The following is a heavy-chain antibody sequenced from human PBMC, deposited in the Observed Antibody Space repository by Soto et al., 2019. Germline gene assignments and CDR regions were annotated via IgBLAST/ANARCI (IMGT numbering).Heavy chain of an antibody. D-gene: IGHD3-3*01. CDR3: ARKLMFLEWSVYYYYGMDV. J-gene: IGHJ6*02. V-gene: IGHV4-39*01. Sequence: ILSLTCTVSGGSISSSSYYWGWIRQPPGKGLEWIGSIYYSGSTYYNPSLKSRVTISVDTSKNQFSLKLSSVTAADTAVYYCARKLMFLEWSVYYYYGMDVWGQGTTVNV. CDR2: IYYSGST. CDR1: GGSISSSSYY.